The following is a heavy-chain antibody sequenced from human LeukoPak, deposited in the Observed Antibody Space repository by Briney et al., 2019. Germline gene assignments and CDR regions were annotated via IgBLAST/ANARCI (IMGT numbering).Heavy chain of an antibody. D-gene: IGHD4-17*01. CDR1: GYRFTTYW. J-gene: IGHJ3*02. CDR3: ARRTTVTERAFDI. CDR2: INPGDSDT. V-gene: IGHV5-51*01. Sequence: GESLKISCKGSGYRFTTYWIGWVRQMPGKGLEWMGIINPGDSDTRYSPSFQGQVTISVDKSISTAYLQWSSLKASDTAMYYCARRTTVTERAFDIWGQGTMVTVSS.